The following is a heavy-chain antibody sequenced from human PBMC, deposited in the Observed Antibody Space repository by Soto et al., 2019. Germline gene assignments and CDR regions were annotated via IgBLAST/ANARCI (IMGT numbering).Heavy chain of an antibody. Sequence: ASVKVSCKASGYTFTSYDINWVRQATGQGLEWMGWMNPNSGNTIYAQKFQGRVTMTRNTSISTAYMELSRLRSDDTAVCYCARASIDFWSGYYTSFDYWGQGTLVTV. D-gene: IGHD3-3*01. V-gene: IGHV1-8*01. CDR2: MNPNSGNT. J-gene: IGHJ4*02. CDR3: ARASIDFWSGYYTSFDY. CDR1: GYTFTSYD.